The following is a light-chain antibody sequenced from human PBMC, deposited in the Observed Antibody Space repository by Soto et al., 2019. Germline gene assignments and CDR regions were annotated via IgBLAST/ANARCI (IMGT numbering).Light chain of an antibody. CDR1: SSDVGGYNY. V-gene: IGLV2-14*01. Sequence: QSALTQPASVSGSPGQSITISCTGTSSDVGGYNYVSWYQQHPGKAPKLMIYDVGNRPSGVSNRFSGSKSGNTASLTISGLQAEDEDDYYCSSYTSSSSYVVFGGGTKVTVL. CDR2: DVG. CDR3: SSYTSSSSYVV. J-gene: IGLJ2*01.